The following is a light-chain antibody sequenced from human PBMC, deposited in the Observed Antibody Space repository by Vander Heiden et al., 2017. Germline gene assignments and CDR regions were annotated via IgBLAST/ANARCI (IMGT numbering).Light chain of an antibody. Sequence: SSELTQDPAVSVALGQTVRITCQGDSLRSYYASWYQQKPGQAPVLVIYGKNNRPSGIPDRFSGSSSGNIASLTITGAQAEDEADYYCNSRDSSGNHFVVFGGGTKLTVL. CDR2: GKN. J-gene: IGLJ2*01. V-gene: IGLV3-19*01. CDR3: NSRDSSGNHFVV. CDR1: SLRSYY.